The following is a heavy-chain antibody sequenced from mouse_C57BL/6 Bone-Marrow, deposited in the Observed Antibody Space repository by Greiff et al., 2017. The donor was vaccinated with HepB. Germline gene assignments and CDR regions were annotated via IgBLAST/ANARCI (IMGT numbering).Heavy chain of an antibody. V-gene: IGHV2-6*01. CDR1: GFSLTSYG. D-gene: IGHD1-1*01. CDR3: ASLYGSSLFDY. J-gene: IGHJ2*01. Sequence: VKVVDSGPGLVAPSQSLSITCTVSGFSLTSYGVDWVRQSPGKGLEWLGVIWGVGSTNYNSALKSRLSISKDNSKSQVFLKMNSLQTDDTAMYYCASLYGSSLFDYWGQGTTLTVSS. CDR2: IWGVGST.